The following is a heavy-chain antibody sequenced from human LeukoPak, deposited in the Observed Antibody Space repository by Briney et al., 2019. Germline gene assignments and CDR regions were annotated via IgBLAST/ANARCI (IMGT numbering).Heavy chain of an antibody. V-gene: IGHV3-74*01. CDR2: INPDGSTT. J-gene: IGHJ3*02. D-gene: IGHD3-22*01. CDR3: ARGVYYYDSTDAFDI. CDR1: GFTFSNYW. Sequence: GGSLRLSCAASGFTFSNYWMHWVRQDPGKGLVWVSFINPDGSTTNYADSVKGRFTISRDNAKNALYLQMNSLRAEDTALYYCARGVYYYDSTDAFDIWGQGTMVTVSS.